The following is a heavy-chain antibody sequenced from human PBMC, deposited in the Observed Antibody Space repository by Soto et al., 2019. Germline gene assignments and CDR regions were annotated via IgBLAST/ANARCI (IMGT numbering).Heavy chain of an antibody. D-gene: IGHD3-9*01. Sequence: QVQLVQSGAEVKKPGSSVKVSCKASGGTFSSYTISWVRQAPGQGLEWMGRIIPILGIANYAQKFQGRVTITADKSTSTAYMELSSLRSEDTAVYYCAREPSRPLRYFEGVVDYWGQGTLVTVSS. CDR3: AREPSRPLRYFEGVVDY. J-gene: IGHJ4*02. CDR1: GGTFSSYT. V-gene: IGHV1-69*08. CDR2: IIPILGIA.